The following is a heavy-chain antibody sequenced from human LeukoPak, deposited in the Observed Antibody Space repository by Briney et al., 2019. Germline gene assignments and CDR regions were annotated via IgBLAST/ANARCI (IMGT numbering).Heavy chain of an antibody. CDR2: IYYSRST. J-gene: IGHJ6*01. Sequence: SQTLSLTCTVSGGSISIYYWSGIRRPPRKGQKRIGYIYYSRSTNYNPPLKSRVTISVDTSKNQLSLKLSSVTAADTAVYYCARGPHGDYYYGMVVWGQGTTVTVS. CDR1: GGSISIYY. CDR3: ARGPHGDYYYGMVV. D-gene: IGHD4-17*01. V-gene: IGHV4-59*01.